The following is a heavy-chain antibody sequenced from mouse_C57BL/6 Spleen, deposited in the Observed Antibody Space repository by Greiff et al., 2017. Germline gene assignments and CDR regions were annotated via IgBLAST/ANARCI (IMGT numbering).Heavy chain of an antibody. D-gene: IGHD1-1*01. CDR3: ATSTTVDWYFDV. CDR1: GFNIKDYY. J-gene: IGHJ1*03. V-gene: IGHV14-2*01. CDR2: IDPEDGET. Sequence: EVQLQQSGAELVKPGASVKLSCTASGFNIKDYYMHWVKQRTEQGLEWIGRIDPEDGETKYAPKFQGKATITADTSSNAAYLQLSSLTSDDTAVFYCATSTTVDWYFDVWGTGTTVTVSS.